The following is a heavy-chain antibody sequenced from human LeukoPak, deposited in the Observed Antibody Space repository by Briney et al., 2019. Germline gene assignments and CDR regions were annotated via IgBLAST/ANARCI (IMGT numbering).Heavy chain of an antibody. Sequence: KPSETLSLTCAVYGGSFSGYYWSWIRQPPGKGLEWIGEINHSGSTNYNPSLKSRVTISVDTSKNQFSLKLSSVTAADTAVYYCARSYGDYMGENDYWGQGTLVTVSS. J-gene: IGHJ4*02. CDR2: INHSGST. V-gene: IGHV4-34*01. D-gene: IGHD4-17*01. CDR1: GGSFSGYY. CDR3: ARSYGDYMGENDY.